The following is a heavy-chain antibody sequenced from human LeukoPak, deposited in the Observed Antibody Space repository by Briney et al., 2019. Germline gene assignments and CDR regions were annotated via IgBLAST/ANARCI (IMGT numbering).Heavy chain of an antibody. CDR1: AYSITNDNY. D-gene: IGHD4-11*01. Sequence: PSETLSLTCTVSAYSITNDNYWVWIRQSPGTGLEWIGSIYHSGTAYYNPSLKSRVTISVDTSKNQFSLKLSSVTAADTAVYYCARLPLQDNWFDPWGQGTLVTVSS. CDR2: IYHSGTA. J-gene: IGHJ5*02. CDR3: ARLPLQDNWFDP. V-gene: IGHV4-38-2*02.